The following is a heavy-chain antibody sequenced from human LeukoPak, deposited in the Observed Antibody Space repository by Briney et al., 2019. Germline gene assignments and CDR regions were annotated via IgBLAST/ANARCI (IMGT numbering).Heavy chain of an antibody. V-gene: IGHV3-74*01. CDR2: INSDGSST. CDR1: GFTFSSYW. D-gene: IGHD3-16*01. J-gene: IGHJ4*02. Sequence: GGSLRLSCAASGFTFSSYWMHWVRQAPGKGLVRVSRINSDGSSTSYADSVKGRFTISRDNAKNTLFLQMNSLRAEDTAVYYCTRVPVGGDVAFDFWGQGTLVTVSS. CDR3: TRVPVGGDVAFDF.